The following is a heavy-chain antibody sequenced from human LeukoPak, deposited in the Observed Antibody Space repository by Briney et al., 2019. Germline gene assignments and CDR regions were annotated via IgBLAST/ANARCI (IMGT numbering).Heavy chain of an antibody. CDR1: GFTFSSYE. CDR3: ARGSGYSCGWYTG. CDR2: ISSSGSTI. J-gene: IGHJ4*02. Sequence: PGGSLRLSCAASGFTFSSYEMNWVRQAPGKGLEWVSYISSSGSTIYYADSVKGRFTIFRDNAKNSLYLQMNSLRAEDTAVYYCARGSGYSCGWYTGWGQGTLVTVSS. D-gene: IGHD6-13*01. V-gene: IGHV3-48*03.